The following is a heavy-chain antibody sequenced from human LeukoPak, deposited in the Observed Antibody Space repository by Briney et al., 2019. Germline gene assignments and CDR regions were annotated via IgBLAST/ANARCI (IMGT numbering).Heavy chain of an antibody. CDR2: ISYDGSNK. D-gene: IGHD3-9*01. CDR3: AKDLVLPGYQPFDS. CDR1: GFTFSSYG. Sequence: TGGSLRLSCAASGFTFSSYGMHWVRQAPGKGLEWVAVISYDGSNKYYADSVKGRFTISRDNSKKTLYLQMNSLRVEDTAVYYCAKDLVLPGYQPFDSWGQGTLVTVSS. J-gene: IGHJ4*02. V-gene: IGHV3-30*18.